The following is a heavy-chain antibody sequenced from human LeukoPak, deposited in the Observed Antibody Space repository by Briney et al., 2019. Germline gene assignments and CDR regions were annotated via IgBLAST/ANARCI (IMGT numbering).Heavy chain of an antibody. CDR3: TRDSYGDYEY. J-gene: IGHJ4*02. CDR1: RFIFSRYT. CDR2: IDRSSTDI. D-gene: IGHD4-17*01. Sequence: GGTLRLSCSASRFIFSRYTMNWVSQASGKGLEWVSSIDRSSTDIYYADSVKGRFTITRDNAQNSLCLQMCSLRAENMSVYYCTRDSYGDYEYWGQGTLVTVSS. V-gene: IGHV3-21*01.